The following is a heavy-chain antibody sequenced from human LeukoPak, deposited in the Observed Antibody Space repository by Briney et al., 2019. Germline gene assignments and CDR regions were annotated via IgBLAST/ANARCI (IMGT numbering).Heavy chain of an antibody. V-gene: IGHV4-38-2*01. D-gene: IGHD6-13*01. CDR1: GYSISSGYY. CDR2: ICHSGST. J-gene: IGHJ4*02. Sequence: PSETLSPTCAVSGYSISSGYYWGWIRQPPGKGLEWIGSICHSGSTYYNPSLKSRVTISVDTSKNQFSLKLSSVTAADTAVYYCASTIAAAANFDYWGQGTLVTVSS. CDR3: ASTIAAAANFDY.